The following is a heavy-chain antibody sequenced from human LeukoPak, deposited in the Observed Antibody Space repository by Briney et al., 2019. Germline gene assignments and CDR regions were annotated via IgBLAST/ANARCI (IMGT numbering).Heavy chain of an antibody. J-gene: IGHJ4*02. CDR2: IIPIFGTA. D-gene: IGHD3-22*01. CDR1: GGTFSSYA. CDR3: ARPYWYDSSGYYQYYFDY. V-gene: IGHV1-69*13. Sequence: GASVKVSCRASGGTFSSYAISWVRQAPGQGLEWMGGIIPIFGTANYAQKFQGRVTITADESTSTAYMELSSLRSEDTAVYYCARPYWYDSSGYYQYYFDYWGQGTLVTVSS.